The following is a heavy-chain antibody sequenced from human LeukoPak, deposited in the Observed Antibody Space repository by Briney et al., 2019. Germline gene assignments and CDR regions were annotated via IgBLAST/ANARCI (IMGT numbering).Heavy chain of an antibody. J-gene: IGHJ4*02. CDR1: GFTFSSYG. D-gene: IGHD2-8*01. Sequence: GRSLRLSCAASGFTFSSYGMHWVRQAPGKGLEWVAVIWYDGSNKYYADSVKGRFTISRDNSKNTLYLQMNSLRAEDTAVYYCAKAGCTNGVCYTWFHYWGQGTLVTVSS. CDR3: AKAGCTNGVCYTWFHY. CDR2: IWYDGSNK. V-gene: IGHV3-33*06.